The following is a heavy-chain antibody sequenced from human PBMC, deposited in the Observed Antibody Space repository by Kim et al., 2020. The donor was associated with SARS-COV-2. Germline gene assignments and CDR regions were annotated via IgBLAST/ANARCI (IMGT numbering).Heavy chain of an antibody. CDR2: IYNDGRR. CDR3: ARVWELAFDY. V-gene: IGHV3-53*01. CDR1: GFSVKTDH. D-gene: IGHD1-26*01. J-gene: IGHJ4*02. Sequence: GSLRLSCAASGFSVKTDHMSWVRQAPGKGLEWVSVIYNDGRRYYADSVKGRFTVSRDTSKNMMYLQMNSLRAEDTAVYYCARVWELAFDYWGQGTLVTVSS.